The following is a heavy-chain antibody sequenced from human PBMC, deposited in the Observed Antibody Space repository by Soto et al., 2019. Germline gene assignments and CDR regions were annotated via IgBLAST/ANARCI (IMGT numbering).Heavy chain of an antibody. CDR2: ISYHGSHN. V-gene: IGHV3-30*18. CDR3: AKDRTTIFGVVTYYFDN. CDR1: GFTFSSYA. Sequence: HVQLVESGGGVIQPGKSLRLSCAASGFTFSSYAMHWVRQAPGKGLEWVAFISYHGSHNYYADSVKDRFTISRDNSKNTLYLQMNSLRPEDTAVYFCAKDRTTIFGVVTYYFDNWGQGTLVTVSS. J-gene: IGHJ4*02. D-gene: IGHD3-3*01.